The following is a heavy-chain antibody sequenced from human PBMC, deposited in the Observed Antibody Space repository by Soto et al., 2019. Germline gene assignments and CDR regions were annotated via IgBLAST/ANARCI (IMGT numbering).Heavy chain of an antibody. CDR3: ARDLYFDFWSGYNKNHYYYYGMDV. J-gene: IGHJ6*02. V-gene: IGHV3-30-3*01. CDR2: ISYDGSNK. CDR1: GFTFSSYS. D-gene: IGHD3-3*01. Sequence: GGSLRLSCAASGFTFSSYSMHWVRQAPGKGLEWVAVISYDGSNKYYADSVKGRFTISRDNSKNVLYLQMNSLRAEDTAVYYCARDLYFDFWSGYNKNHYYYYGMDVWGQGTTVTVSS.